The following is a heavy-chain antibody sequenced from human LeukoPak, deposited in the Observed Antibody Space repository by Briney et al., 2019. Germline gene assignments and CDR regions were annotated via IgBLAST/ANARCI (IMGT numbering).Heavy chain of an antibody. J-gene: IGHJ4*02. Sequence: GGSLRLSCGASGFTFSNYAISWVRQAPGKGLEWVSGVTNGGGNTNYADSVKVRFTISRDNAKNTLFLQMDSLRAEDTAIYYCAKGDSSGYFSPIDSWDQGTLVTVSS. CDR3: AKGDSSGYFSPIDS. D-gene: IGHD3-22*01. CDR2: VTNGGGNT. CDR1: GFTFSNYA. V-gene: IGHV3-23*01.